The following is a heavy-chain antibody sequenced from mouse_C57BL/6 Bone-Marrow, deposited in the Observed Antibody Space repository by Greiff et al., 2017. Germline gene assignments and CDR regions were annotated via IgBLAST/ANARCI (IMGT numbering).Heavy chain of an antibody. Sequence: QVQLQQPGAELVRPGASVKLSCKASGYTFTSYWMHWVKQRPIKGLEWIGNIDPSDSDTHYNQKFKDKATLTVDKSSSTAYMQLSSLTSEDSAVCYCARGITTIHFAYWGQGTPLTVSS. CDR1: GYTFTSYW. J-gene: IGHJ2*01. CDR2: IDPSDSDT. D-gene: IGHD1-1*01. CDR3: ARGITTIHFAY. V-gene: IGHV1-52*01.